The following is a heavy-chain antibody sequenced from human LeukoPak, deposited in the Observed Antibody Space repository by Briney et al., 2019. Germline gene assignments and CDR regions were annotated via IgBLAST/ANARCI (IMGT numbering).Heavy chain of an antibody. CDR2: ISGGGISV. D-gene: IGHD3-3*01. CDR3: AKDGRFGEWLFHAW. Sequence: AGGSLRLSCAASGFTFSNYAMSWVRQAPGRGLEWVADISGGGISVDYADSVKGRFTISRDKSKSTLYLQMNSLRAEDTAIYYCAKDGRFGEWLFHAWWGQGTLVTVSS. J-gene: IGHJ4*02. V-gene: IGHV3-23*01. CDR1: GFTFSNYA.